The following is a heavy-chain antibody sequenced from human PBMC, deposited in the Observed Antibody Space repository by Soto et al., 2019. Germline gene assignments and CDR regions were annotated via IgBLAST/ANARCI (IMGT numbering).Heavy chain of an antibody. J-gene: IGHJ5*02. CDR1: GGSISSYY. Sequence: SETLSLTCTVSGGSISSYYWSWIRQPPGKGLEWIGYIYYSGSTNYNPSLKSRVTISVDTSKNQFSLKLSSVTAADTAVYYCARASAMVTYWFDPWGQGTLVTSPQ. D-gene: IGHD5-18*01. CDR3: ARASAMVTYWFDP. CDR2: IYYSGST. V-gene: IGHV4-59*01.